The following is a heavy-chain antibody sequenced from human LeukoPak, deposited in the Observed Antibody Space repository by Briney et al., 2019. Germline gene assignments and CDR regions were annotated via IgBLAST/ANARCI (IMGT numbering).Heavy chain of an antibody. J-gene: IGHJ5*02. CDR1: GGSFSGYY. Sequence: SETLSLTCAVYGGSFSGYYWSWIRQPPGKGLEWIGEINHSGSTNYNPSLKSRVTISVDTSKNQFSLKLSSVTAADTAVYCCARARIAAAAHWFDPWGQGTLVTVSS. D-gene: IGHD6-13*01. V-gene: IGHV4-34*01. CDR3: ARARIAAAAHWFDP. CDR2: INHSGST.